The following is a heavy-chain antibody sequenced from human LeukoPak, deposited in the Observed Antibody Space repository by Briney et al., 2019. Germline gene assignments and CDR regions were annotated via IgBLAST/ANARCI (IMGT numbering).Heavy chain of an antibody. CDR2: IYTSGST. CDR3: ARGERDYYDSSGYYYFGC. D-gene: IGHD3-22*01. Sequence: PSETLSLTCTVSGGSISSGSYYWTWIRQPAGKGLEWIGRIYTSGSTNYNPSLKSRVTISVDTSKNQFSLKLSSVTAADTAVYYCARGERDYYDSSGYYYFGCWGQGTLVTVSS. CDR1: GGSISSGSYY. J-gene: IGHJ4*02. V-gene: IGHV4-61*02.